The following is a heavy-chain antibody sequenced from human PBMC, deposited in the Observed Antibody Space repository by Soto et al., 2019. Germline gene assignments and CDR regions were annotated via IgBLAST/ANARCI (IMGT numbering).Heavy chain of an antibody. CDR2: ISWNSGSI. CDR1: GFTFDDYA. D-gene: IGHD2-2*01. J-gene: IGHJ3*02. V-gene: IGHV3-9*01. CDR3: AKDIRLDCGSTSCYAFDI. Sequence: GGSLRLSCAASGFTFDDYAMHWVRQAPGKGLEWVSGISWNSGSIGYADSVKGRFTISRDNAKNSLYLQMNSLIAEDTALYYCAKDIRLDCGSTSCYAFDIWGQGTMVTVSS.